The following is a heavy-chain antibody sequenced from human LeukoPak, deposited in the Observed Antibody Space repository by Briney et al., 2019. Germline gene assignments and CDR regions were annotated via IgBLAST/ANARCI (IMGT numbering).Heavy chain of an antibody. CDR1: GFTFDDCA. V-gene: IGHV3-9*01. Sequence: GGSLRLSCAASGFTFDDCAMHWVRQAPGKGLEGVSGISWNSGSIGYADSVKGRFTISRDNAKNSLYLQMNSPRAEDTALYYCAKDGGGWLRMGPYSDYWGQGTLVTVSS. J-gene: IGHJ4*02. CDR2: ISWNSGSI. CDR3: AKDGGGWLRMGPYSDY. D-gene: IGHD5-12*01.